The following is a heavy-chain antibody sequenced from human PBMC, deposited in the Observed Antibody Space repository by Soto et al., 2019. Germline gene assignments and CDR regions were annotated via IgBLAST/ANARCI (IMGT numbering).Heavy chain of an antibody. CDR3: ARLGDRSLEAVAXHDAFDI. J-gene: IGHJ3*02. CDR2: IYPGDSDT. D-gene: IGHD6-19*01. Sequence: LGQSLKISCKGSGYSFTSYWIGWVRQMPGKDLEWMGIIYPGDSDTRYSPSFQGQVTISADKSISTAYLQWSSLKASDTAMYYCARLGDRSLEAVAXHDAFDIWGQGTMVTVSS. V-gene: IGHV5-51*01. CDR1: GYSFTSYW.